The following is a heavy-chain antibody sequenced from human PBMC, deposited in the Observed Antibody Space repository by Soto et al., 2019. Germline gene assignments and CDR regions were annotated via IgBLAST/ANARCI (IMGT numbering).Heavy chain of an antibody. CDR3: AKDPFTIFGVVYGMDV. Sequence: GGSLSLSCAASGFTFSSYAMSWVRQAPGKGQEWVSAISGSGGSTYYADSVKGRFTISRDNSKNTLYLQMNSLRAEDTAVYYCAKDPFTIFGVVYGMDVWGQGTTVTVSS. CDR1: GFTFSSYA. CDR2: ISGSGGST. V-gene: IGHV3-23*01. J-gene: IGHJ6*02. D-gene: IGHD3-3*01.